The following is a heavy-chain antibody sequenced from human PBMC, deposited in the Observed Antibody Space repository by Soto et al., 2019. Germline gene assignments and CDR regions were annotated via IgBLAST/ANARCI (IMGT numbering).Heavy chain of an antibody. CDR1: GGSISSSSYY. CDR2: IYFSGST. V-gene: IGHV4-39*01. D-gene: IGHD5-18*01. J-gene: IGHJ4*02. CDR3: ARRGGYNYGNAVVVY. Sequence: ETLSLTCTVSGGSISSSSYYWGWIRQPPGKGLEWIGSIYFSGSTYYNPSLKSRVTISVDTSKNQFSLKLSSVTAADTAVYHCARRGGYNYGNAVVVYWGQGTLVTVYS.